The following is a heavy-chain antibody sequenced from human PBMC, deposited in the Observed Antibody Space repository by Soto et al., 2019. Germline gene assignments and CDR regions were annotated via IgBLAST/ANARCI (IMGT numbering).Heavy chain of an antibody. CDR2: SWSGGRGE. CDR3: AKDDDTSSHFSLLDF. D-gene: IGHD3-22*01. CDR1: GFTFSHYG. Sequence: QVQLVESGGGVVQPGTSLRLSCAASGFTFSHYGIHWVRQAPGKGLEWVGLSWSGGRGEDCADSVRGRFTISRDYSKTTGYLQMNSLRVEDTAVYYCAKDDDTSSHFSLLDFRGQGTLVTVSS. V-gene: IGHV3-33*06. J-gene: IGHJ4*02.